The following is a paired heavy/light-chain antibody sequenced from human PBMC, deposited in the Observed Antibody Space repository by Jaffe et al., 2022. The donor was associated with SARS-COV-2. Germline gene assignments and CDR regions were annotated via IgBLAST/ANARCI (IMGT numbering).Light chain of an antibody. CDR1: SSNIGSNY. V-gene: IGLV1-47*01. J-gene: IGLJ3*02. Sequence: QSVVTQPPSASGTPGQRVTISCSGSSSNIGSNYVHWYQQFPGTAPKLLIYRNNQRPSGVPDRFSGSKSGTSASLAISGLRSEDESDYYCAAWDDSLSGWVFGGGTKLTVL. CDR3: AAWDDSLSGWV. CDR2: RNN.
Heavy chain of an antibody. V-gene: IGHV4-4*07. D-gene: IGHD3-3*01. J-gene: IGHJ3*01. Sequence: QVQLQESGPGLVKPSETLSLICTVSGGSLSNFDWSWIRQPAGKGLEWIGRTHISGRSNYNSSLKSRVSMSVDTSKNQFSLKLSSVTAADTAVYYCARETLAGGFYYTDGFDFWGRGTLVTVSS. CDR1: GGSLSNFD. CDR3: ARETLAGGFYYTDGFDF. CDR2: THISGRS.